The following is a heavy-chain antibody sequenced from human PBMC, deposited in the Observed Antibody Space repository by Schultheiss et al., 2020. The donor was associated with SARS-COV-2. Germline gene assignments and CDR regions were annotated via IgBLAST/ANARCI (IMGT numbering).Heavy chain of an antibody. CDR2: ISSSSTYT. Sequence: GGSLRLSCAVSGFTFSDYYMSWIRQAPGKGLEWVLYISSSSTYTNYADSVKGRFTISRDNAKNSLYLQMNSLRAEDTAVYYCASTWGSTNRWGQGTLVTVSS. CDR3: ASTWGSTNR. CDR1: GFTFSDYY. D-gene: IGHD2-2*01. V-gene: IGHV3-11*03. J-gene: IGHJ5*02.